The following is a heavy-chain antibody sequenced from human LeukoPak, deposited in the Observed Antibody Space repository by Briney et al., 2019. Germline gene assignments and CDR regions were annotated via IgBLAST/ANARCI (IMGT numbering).Heavy chain of an antibody. Sequence: GGSLRLSCAASGFTYSDSWMSWVRQAPGKGLEWVANMNQDGSEKDYVDSVKGRFTISRDNARNSLYLQMSSLRAEDTAVYYCATYTHWVAGDVWGQGTTVTVSS. CDR2: MNQDGSEK. CDR3: ATYTHWVAGDV. V-gene: IGHV3-7*01. J-gene: IGHJ6*02. CDR1: GFTYSDSW. D-gene: IGHD3-16*01.